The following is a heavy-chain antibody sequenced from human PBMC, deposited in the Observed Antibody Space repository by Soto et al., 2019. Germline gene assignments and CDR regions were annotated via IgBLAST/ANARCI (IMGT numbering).Heavy chain of an antibody. J-gene: IGHJ4*02. Sequence: QITLKESGPTLVKPTQTLTLTCTFSGFSLSTSGVGVGWIRQPPGKALEWLALIYWEDDKRYSPSLKSRLTISKDTSKNQVVLIMTSMDPVDTATYYCAHWDYGSVTRWGQGTLVTVSS. V-gene: IGHV2-5*02. CDR2: IYWEDDK. CDR1: GFSLSTSGVG. D-gene: IGHD3-10*01. CDR3: AHWDYGSVTR.